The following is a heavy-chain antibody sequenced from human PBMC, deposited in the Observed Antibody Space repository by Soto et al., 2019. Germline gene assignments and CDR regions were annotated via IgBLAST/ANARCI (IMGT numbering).Heavy chain of an antibody. V-gene: IGHV3-43*01. CDR1: GFTFDDYT. Sequence: VQLVESGGVVVQPGGSLRLSCAASGFTFDDYTMHWVRQAPGKGLEWVSLISWDGGSTYYADSVKGRFTISRDNSKNSLYLQMNSLRTEDTALYYCAKDLYYYDSSGPMGPWGQGTLVTVSS. CDR3: AKDLYYYDSSGPMGP. CDR2: ISWDGGST. J-gene: IGHJ5*02. D-gene: IGHD3-22*01.